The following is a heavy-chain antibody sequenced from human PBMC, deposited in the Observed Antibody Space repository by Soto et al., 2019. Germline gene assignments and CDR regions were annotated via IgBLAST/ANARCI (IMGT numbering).Heavy chain of an antibody. CDR1: GFTFSNYG. CDR3: AKDGAATGTYNSDY. Sequence: QVQLVESGGGVVQPGMSLSLSCAASGFTFSNYGMHWVRQAPGKGLEWVTLISNDGSNKFYADSVKGRFTISKDNAENTLYLQMPSLKPEDTAVYYCAKDGAATGTYNSDYWVQGPLVSVSS. CDR2: ISNDGSNK. V-gene: IGHV3-30*18. J-gene: IGHJ4*02. D-gene: IGHD6-25*01.